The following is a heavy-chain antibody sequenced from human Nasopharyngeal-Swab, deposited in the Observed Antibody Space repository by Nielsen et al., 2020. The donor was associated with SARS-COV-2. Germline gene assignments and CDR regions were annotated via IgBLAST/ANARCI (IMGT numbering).Heavy chain of an antibody. V-gene: IGHV4-31*03. J-gene: IGHJ4*02. CDR3: ASTAAAFDN. CDR1: GGSINSGGYY. CDR2: IYYSGST. Sequence: LSLTCTVSGGSINSGGYYWSWIRQHPGKGLEWIGYIYYSGSTSYNPSLESRVAMSVDTSKNQFSLNLSSVTAADAAVYYCASTAAAFDNWGQGTLVTVSS. D-gene: IGHD6-25*01.